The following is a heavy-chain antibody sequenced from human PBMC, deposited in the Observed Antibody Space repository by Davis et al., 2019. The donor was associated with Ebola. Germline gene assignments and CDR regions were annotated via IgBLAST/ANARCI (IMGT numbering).Heavy chain of an antibody. V-gene: IGHV1-69*04. CDR1: GGTFSSYA. CDR2: IIPILGIA. D-gene: IGHD4-17*01. Sequence: SVKVSCKASGGTFSSYAISWVRQAPGQGLEWMGRIIPILGIANYAQKFQGRVTITADKSTSTAYMELSSLRSEDTAVYYCAVETTVTRLYYYYGMDVWGQGTTVTVSS. CDR3: AVETTVTRLYYYYGMDV. J-gene: IGHJ6*02.